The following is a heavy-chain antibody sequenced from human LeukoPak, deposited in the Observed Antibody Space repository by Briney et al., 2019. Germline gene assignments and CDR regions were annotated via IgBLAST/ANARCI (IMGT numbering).Heavy chain of an antibody. Sequence: GGSLRLSCAASGFTFSSYSMNWVRQAPGKGLEWVSSISSSSSYIYYADSVKGRFTISRDNAKSSLYLQMNSLRAEDTAVYYCARDLTRTATLLSYYFDYWGQGTLVTVSS. D-gene: IGHD1-20*01. V-gene: IGHV3-21*01. CDR1: GFTFSSYS. CDR2: ISSSSSYI. J-gene: IGHJ4*02. CDR3: ARDLTRTATLLSYYFDY.